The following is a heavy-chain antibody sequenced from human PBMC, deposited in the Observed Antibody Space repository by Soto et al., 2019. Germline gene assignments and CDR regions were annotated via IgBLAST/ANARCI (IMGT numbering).Heavy chain of an antibody. CDR1: GDSISGYY. D-gene: IGHD3-22*01. CDR3: ARSYYYESSGYYSNDY. Sequence: SETLSLTCTVSGDSISGYYWSWVRQTPGKGLEWIGYIYFSGSTNYNPSLKSRVTISVDTSRNQFSLNLSSVTAADTAVYYCARSYYYESSGYYSNDYWGQGTLVTVSS. CDR2: IYFSGST. V-gene: IGHV4-59*01. J-gene: IGHJ4*02.